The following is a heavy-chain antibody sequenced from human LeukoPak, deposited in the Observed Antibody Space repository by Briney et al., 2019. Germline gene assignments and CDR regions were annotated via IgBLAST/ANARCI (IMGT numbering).Heavy chain of an antibody. Sequence: GGSLRLSCAASGFTFRSYAMSWVRRAPGKGLDGVSAISLIGGSTHYADSVKGRFTISRDNSMNTLYLQMNSLSAEDTAVYYCAKDRYCSSTTCSRYFDYWGQGTLVTVSS. V-gene: IGHV3-23*01. D-gene: IGHD2-2*01. CDR3: AKDRYCSSTTCSRYFDY. CDR1: GFTFRSYA. J-gene: IGHJ4*02. CDR2: ISLIGGST.